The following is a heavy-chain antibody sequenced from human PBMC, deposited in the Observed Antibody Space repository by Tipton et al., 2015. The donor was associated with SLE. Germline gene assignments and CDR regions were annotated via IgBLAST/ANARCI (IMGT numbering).Heavy chain of an antibody. V-gene: IGHV3-23*03. Sequence: SLRLSCAASGFTLSSNAMSWVRQAPGKGLEWVSVIYSGGSTHYADSVKGRFTISRDNSRNTLYLQMNSLRVEDTAVYYCARDAPDTAMVQFDYWGQGTLVTVSS. CDR3: ARDAPDTAMVQFDY. CDR1: GFTLSSNA. J-gene: IGHJ4*02. CDR2: IYSGGST. D-gene: IGHD5-18*01.